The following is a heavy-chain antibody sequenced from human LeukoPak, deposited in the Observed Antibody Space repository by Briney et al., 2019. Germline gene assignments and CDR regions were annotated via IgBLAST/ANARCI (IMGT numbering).Heavy chain of an antibody. CDR1: GFTVSSSY. CDR3: AREYYDILTPYYFDY. J-gene: IGHJ4*02. V-gene: IGHV3-53*05. Sequence: GGSLRLSCAASGFTVSSSYMSWVRQAPGKGLEWVSVFYSGGKTYYTDSVKGRFTISRDNSKNTLYLQMNSLRAEDTAVYYCAREYYDILTPYYFDYWGQGTLVTVSS. CDR2: FYSGGKT. D-gene: IGHD3-9*01.